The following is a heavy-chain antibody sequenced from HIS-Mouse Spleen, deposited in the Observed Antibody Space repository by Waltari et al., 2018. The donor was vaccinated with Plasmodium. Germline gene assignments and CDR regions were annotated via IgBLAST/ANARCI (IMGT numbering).Heavy chain of an antibody. D-gene: IGHD3-3*01. Sequence: QVQLQQWGAGLLKPSETLSLTCAVYGGSFSGYYWSWIRQPPGKGLEWLGEINHSGSTNYNPSLKRRVTISVDTSKNQFSLKLSSVTAADTAVYYCARVTSSGVYWYFDLWGRGTLVTVSS. CDR2: INHSGST. V-gene: IGHV4-34*01. CDR3: ARVTSSGVYWYFDL. CDR1: GGSFSGYY. J-gene: IGHJ2*01.